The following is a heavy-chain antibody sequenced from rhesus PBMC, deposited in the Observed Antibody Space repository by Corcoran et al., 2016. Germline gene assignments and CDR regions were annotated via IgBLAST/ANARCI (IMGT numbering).Heavy chain of an antibody. Sequence: QVRLQQWGEGLVKPSETLSLTCAVYGGSISGYYYWSWIRQPPGKELEWIGYIYGPAASNNYNPPLKSRVTISKDTSKNQFSLKLSSVSAADTAVYYCARNGPLTMVRFDVWGPGVLVTVSS. CDR1: GGSISGYYY. CDR3: ARNGPLTMVRFDV. D-gene: IGHD3-16*01. J-gene: IGHJ5-1*01. CDR2: IYGPAASN. V-gene: IGHV4-73*01.